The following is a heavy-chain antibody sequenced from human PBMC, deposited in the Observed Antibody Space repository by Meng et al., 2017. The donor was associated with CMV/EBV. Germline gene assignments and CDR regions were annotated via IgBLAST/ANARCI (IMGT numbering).Heavy chain of an antibody. D-gene: IGHD6-13*01. CDR2: IYSGGST. Sequence: CAASGFTVRSNYMSWVRQAPGKGLEWVSVIYSGGSTYYADSVKGRFTISRDNSKNTLYLQMNSLRAEDTAVYYCARLIAAAPYYFDYWGQGTLVTVSS. CDR1: GFTVRSNY. CDR3: ARLIAAAPYYFDY. V-gene: IGHV3-53*01. J-gene: IGHJ4*02.